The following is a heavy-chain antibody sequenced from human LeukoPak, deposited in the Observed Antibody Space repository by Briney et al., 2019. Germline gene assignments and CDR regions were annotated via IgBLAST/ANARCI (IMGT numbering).Heavy chain of an antibody. V-gene: IGHV3-21*01. J-gene: IGHJ4*02. CDR1: GFTFSTYS. CDR3: ARDIAGRELLDY. CDR2: ISSSSDYI. D-gene: IGHD1-26*01. Sequence: GGSLRLSCAASGFTFSTYSMNWVRQAPGKGLEWVSSISSSSDYIYYADSVKGRFTVSRDNAKNSLHLQMNSPRAEDTAVYYCARDIAGRELLDYWGQGTLVTVSS.